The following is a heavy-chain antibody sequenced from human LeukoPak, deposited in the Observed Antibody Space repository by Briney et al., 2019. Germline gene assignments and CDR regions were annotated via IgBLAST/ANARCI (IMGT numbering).Heavy chain of an antibody. CDR1: GFTFSSYS. D-gene: IGHD3-3*01. CDR3: ARDLRFLEWLHDY. V-gene: IGHV3-21*01. CDR2: ISSSSSYI. J-gene: IGHJ4*02. Sequence: GGSLRLSCAASGFTFSSYSTNWVRQAPGKGLEWVSSISSSSSYIYYADSVKGRFTISRDNAKNSLYLQMNSLRAEDTAVYYCARDLRFLEWLHDYWGQGTLVTVSS.